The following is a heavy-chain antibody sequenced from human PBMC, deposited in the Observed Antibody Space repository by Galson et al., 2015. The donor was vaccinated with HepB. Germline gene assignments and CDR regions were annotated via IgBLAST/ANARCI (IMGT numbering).Heavy chain of an antibody. J-gene: IGHJ6*02. V-gene: IGHV3-11*01. CDR1: GFTFSDYY. D-gene: IGHD6-6*01. CDR2: SSSSGNSI. Sequence: SLRLSCAASGFTFSDYYMSWIRQAPGKGLEWLSYSSSSGNSIYYADSVKGRFTISRDNAKNSLYLQMNSLRAEDTAVYYCARVYGAARKPGGMDVWGQGTTVTVSS. CDR3: ARVYGAARKPGGMDV.